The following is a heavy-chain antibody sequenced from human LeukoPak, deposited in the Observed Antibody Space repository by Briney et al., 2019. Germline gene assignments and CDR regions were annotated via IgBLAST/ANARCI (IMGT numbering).Heavy chain of an antibody. CDR1: GGSISSYY. D-gene: IGHD2-2*01. J-gene: IGHJ5*02. CDR2: IYYSGST. Sequence: SETLSLTCTVSGGSISSYYWSWIRQSPGKGLEWIGYIYYSGSTNYNPSLKSRVTISVDTSKNQFSLKLSSVTAADTAVYYCARERCSSTSCSPYNWFDPWGQGTLVTVSS. V-gene: IGHV4-59*01. CDR3: ARERCSSTSCSPYNWFDP.